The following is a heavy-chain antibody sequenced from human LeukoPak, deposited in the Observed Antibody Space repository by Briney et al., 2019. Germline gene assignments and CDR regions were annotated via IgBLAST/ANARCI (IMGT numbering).Heavy chain of an antibody. CDR1: GFTFSSYA. CDR2: ISYDGSNK. D-gene: IGHD3-22*01. CDR3: ARDVAWFPSMIVVVISYYFDY. V-gene: IGHV3-30-3*01. Sequence: GRSLRLSCAASGFTFSSYAMHWVRQAPGKGLEWGAVISYDGSNKYYADSVKGRFTISRDNSKNTLYLQMNSLRAEDTAVYYCARDVAWFPSMIVVVISYYFDYWGQGTLVTVSS. J-gene: IGHJ4*02.